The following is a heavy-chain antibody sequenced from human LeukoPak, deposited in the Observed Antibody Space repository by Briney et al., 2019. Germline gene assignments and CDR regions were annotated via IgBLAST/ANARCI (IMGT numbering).Heavy chain of an antibody. J-gene: IGHJ4*02. CDR2: IYTSGST. D-gene: IGHD3-22*01. CDR3: ARGSGTYYYDSSGYYLDY. V-gene: IGHV4-61*02. Sequence: SETLSLTCTVSGGFISSGSYYWSWIRQPAGKGLEWIGRIYTSGSTNYNPSLKSRVTISVDTSKNQFSLKLSSVTAADTAVYYCARGSGTYYYDSSGYYLDYWGQGTLVTVSS. CDR1: GGFISSGSYY.